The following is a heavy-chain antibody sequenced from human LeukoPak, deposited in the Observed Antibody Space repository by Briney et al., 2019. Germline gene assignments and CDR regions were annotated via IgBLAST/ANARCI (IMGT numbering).Heavy chain of an antibody. V-gene: IGHV3-49*04. CDR1: GFTFGDYV. J-gene: IGHJ3*02. CDR2: IRSKAYGGTT. CDR3: TRRYNYDSSGYYYVRDAFDI. D-gene: IGHD3-22*01. Sequence: GGSLRLSCTASGFTFGDYVMSWVRQAPGKGLEWVGFIRSKAYGGTTKNAASVKGRFTISRDDSRSIAYLQMNSLKTVDTAVYYCTRRYNYDSSGYYYVRDAFDIWGQGTMVTVSS.